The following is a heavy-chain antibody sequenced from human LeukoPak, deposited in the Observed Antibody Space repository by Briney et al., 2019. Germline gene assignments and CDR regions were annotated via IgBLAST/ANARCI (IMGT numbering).Heavy chain of an antibody. V-gene: IGHV1-8*03. J-gene: IGHJ6*03. CDR3: ARVGIYGDYYYYYYLDV. D-gene: IGHD4-17*01. Sequence: AAVKVSCKASVYTFTSYDINWVRQATGRGRDWMGWMNPNRGNTGYAQKLQGRVTITRNTSISTAYMELSSLRSEDTAVYYCARVGIYGDYYYYYYLDVWGKGTTVTVSS. CDR1: VYTFTSYD. CDR2: MNPNRGNT.